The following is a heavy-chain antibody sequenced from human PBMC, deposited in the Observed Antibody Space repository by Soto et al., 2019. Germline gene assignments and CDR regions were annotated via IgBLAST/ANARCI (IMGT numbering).Heavy chain of an antibody. D-gene: IGHD4-17*01. CDR1: GGSISSGGYF. J-gene: IGHJ4*02. CDR3: ARGTTVVTRLDY. CDR2: IYYGGST. V-gene: IGHV4-31*03. Sequence: KPSETLSLTCTVSGGSISSGGYFWSWIRQHPGKGLEWIGYIYYGGSTFYNPSLKSRVTISLDTSKNQFSLKLSSVTAADTAVYYCARGTTVVTRLDYWGQGTLVTVSS.